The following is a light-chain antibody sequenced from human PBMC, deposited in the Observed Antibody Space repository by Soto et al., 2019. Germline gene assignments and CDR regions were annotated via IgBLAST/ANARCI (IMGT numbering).Light chain of an antibody. CDR1: PAISSY. V-gene: IGKV1-9*01. CDR2: AAT. CDR3: QQLDSFLVT. J-gene: IGKJ4*01. Sequence: IQLTQSPSSLSASVGDRVTITCRASPAISSYLAWYQQKPGKAPKLLIYAATTLQSGVPSRFRGSGSGTDFTLTISSLQPEDFATYYCQQLDSFLVTVGGGTKVEIK.